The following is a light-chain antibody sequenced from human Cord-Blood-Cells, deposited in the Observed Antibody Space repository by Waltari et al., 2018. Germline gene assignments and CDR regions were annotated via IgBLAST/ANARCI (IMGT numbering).Light chain of an antibody. CDR1: SSNIGAGYD. Sequence: QSVLTQPPSVSGAPGQRVTISCTGSSSNIGAGYDVHWYQQLPGTAPKLLIYGNGNRPSGVPDRFSGSKSGTSASLAITGLQAEDEADYYCQSYDSSLSEGVFGTGTKVTVL. V-gene: IGLV1-40*01. CDR3: QSYDSSLSEGV. J-gene: IGLJ1*01. CDR2: GNG.